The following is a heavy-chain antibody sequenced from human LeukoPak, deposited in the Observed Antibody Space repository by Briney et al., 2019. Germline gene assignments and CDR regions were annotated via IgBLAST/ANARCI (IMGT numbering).Heavy chain of an antibody. CDR2: IYTSGST. D-gene: IGHD1-20*01. Sequence: SETLSLTCAVSGGSITGQYWTWIRQPAGKGLEWIGRIYTSGSTTYNPALKSRVTMSVDTSNSQFSLKLTSVTAADTAVYYCARVYNWNHFDYWGQGTLVTVSS. J-gene: IGHJ4*02. CDR3: ARVYNWNHFDY. CDR1: GGSITGQY. V-gene: IGHV4-4*07.